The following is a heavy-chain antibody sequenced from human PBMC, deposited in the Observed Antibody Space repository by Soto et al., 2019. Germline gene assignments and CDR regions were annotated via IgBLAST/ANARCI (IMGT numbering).Heavy chain of an antibody. CDR3: ARVGGYSYGNYYYGMDV. CDR2: INPNSGGT. J-gene: IGHJ6*02. Sequence: QVQLVQSGAEVKKPGASVKVSCKASGYTFTGYYMHWVRQAPGQGLEWMGWINPNSGGTNYAQKFQGWVTMTRDTSISTAYMELSRLRSDDTAVYYCARVGGYSYGNYYYGMDVWGQGTTVTVSS. CDR1: GYTFTGYY. D-gene: IGHD5-18*01. V-gene: IGHV1-2*04.